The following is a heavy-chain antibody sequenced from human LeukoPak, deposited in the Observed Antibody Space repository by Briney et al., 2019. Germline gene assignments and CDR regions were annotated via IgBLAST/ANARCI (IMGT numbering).Heavy chain of an antibody. J-gene: IGHJ3*02. CDR2: IKPDGSEQ. D-gene: IGHD2-2*01. CDR1: GFTFSIYW. CDR3: ARDNNAAFDI. V-gene: IGHV3-7*04. Sequence: GGSLRLSRTASGFTFSIYWMSWVRQAPGKGLDWVANIKPDGSEQYYVDSVRGRFTVSRDNAKNSLYLQMNSLSAEDTAVYYCARDNNAAFDIWGLGTMVTVSS.